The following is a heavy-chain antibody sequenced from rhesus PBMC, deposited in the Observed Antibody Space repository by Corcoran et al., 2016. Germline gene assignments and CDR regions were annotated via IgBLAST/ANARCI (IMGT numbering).Heavy chain of an antibody. J-gene: IGHJ4*01. D-gene: IGHD3-9*01. CDR1: GGSISSNY. CDR3: ARDEDDYGDLDY. Sequence: QLQLQESGPGLVKPSETLSLTCAVPGGSISSNYRSWIRQPPGKGLEWIGRISGSGGSTDYNPSLKSRVTISTDTSKNQFSLKLSSVTAADTAVYYCARDEDDYGDLDYWGQGVLVTVSS. CDR2: ISGSGGST. V-gene: IGHV4-173*01.